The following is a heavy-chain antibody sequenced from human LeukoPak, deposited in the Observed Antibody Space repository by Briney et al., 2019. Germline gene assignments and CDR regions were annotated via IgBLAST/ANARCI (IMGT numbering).Heavy chain of an antibody. J-gene: IGHJ3*02. CDR2: IKQDGSEK. CDR3: ARDGEYSTLGAFDI. V-gene: IGHV3-7*01. CDR1: GFTFSSYW. Sequence: PEGSLRLSCAASGFTFSSYWMSWVRQAPGKGLEWVANIKQDGSEKYYVDSVKGRFTISGDNAKNSLYLQMNSLRAEDTAVYYCARDGEYSTLGAFDIWGQGTMVTVSS. D-gene: IGHD6-13*01.